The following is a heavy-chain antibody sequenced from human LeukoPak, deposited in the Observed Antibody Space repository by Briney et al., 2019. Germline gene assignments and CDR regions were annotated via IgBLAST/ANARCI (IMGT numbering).Heavy chain of an antibody. CDR1: GFTFSCYA. Sequence: GGSLRLSCAASGFTFSCYAMSWVRQAPGKGLEWVSAISGSGGSTYYADSVKGRFTISRDNSKNTLYLQMNSLRAEDTAVCYCAKSLIAVAANEDYWGQGTLVSVSS. CDR3: AKSLIAVAANEDY. CDR2: ISGSGGST. D-gene: IGHD6-19*01. V-gene: IGHV3-23*01. J-gene: IGHJ4*02.